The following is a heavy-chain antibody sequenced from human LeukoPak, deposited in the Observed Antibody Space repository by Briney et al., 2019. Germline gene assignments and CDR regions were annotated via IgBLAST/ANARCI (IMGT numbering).Heavy chain of an antibody. D-gene: IGHD2-2*01. CDR1: GFTFDDYA. Sequence: GGSLRRSCAASGFTFDDYAMHWVRQAPGKGLEWVSSISWDSGRIGYADSVKGRFTISRDNAKNSLYLQMNSLRAEDTALYYCAKDIRIKPRASVVVPAAKDYWGQGTLVTVSS. CDR2: ISWDSGRI. V-gene: IGHV3-9*01. CDR3: AKDIRIKPRASVVVPAAKDY. J-gene: IGHJ4*02.